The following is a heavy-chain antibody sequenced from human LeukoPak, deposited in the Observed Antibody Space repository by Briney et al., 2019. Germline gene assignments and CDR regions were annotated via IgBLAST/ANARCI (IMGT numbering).Heavy chain of an antibody. Sequence: KASETLSLTCTVSGGYISSYYWSWIRQPAGKGLECIGRIYTSGSTNYNPSLKSRVTMSVDTSKNQFSLKLSSVTAADTAVYYCARDRSYYGSGSYYMDYYYYYMDVWGKGTTVTISS. CDR3: ARDRSYYGSGSYYMDYYYYYMDV. CDR2: IYTSGST. D-gene: IGHD3-10*01. V-gene: IGHV4-4*07. J-gene: IGHJ6*03. CDR1: GGYISSYY.